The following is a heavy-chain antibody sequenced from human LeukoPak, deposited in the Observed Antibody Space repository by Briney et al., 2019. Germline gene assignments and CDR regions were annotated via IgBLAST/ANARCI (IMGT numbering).Heavy chain of an antibody. J-gene: IGHJ4*02. CDR3: AREGDGYNNGFDY. D-gene: IGHD5-24*01. CDR2: INPIFGTG. CDR1: GGTFSSYA. V-gene: IGHV1-69*13. Sequence: GASVKVSCKASGGTFSSYAISWVRQAPGQGLEWEGGINPIFGTGNHAQKFQGRVTITADESTSTAYMELSSLRPEDTAVYYCAREGDGYNNGFDYWGQGTLVTVSS.